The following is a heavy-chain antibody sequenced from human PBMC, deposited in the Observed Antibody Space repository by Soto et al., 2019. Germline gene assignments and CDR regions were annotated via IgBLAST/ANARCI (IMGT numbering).Heavy chain of an antibody. V-gene: IGHV4-59*01. CDR1: GGSISSYS. D-gene: IGHD3-10*01. J-gene: IGHJ4*02. Sequence: PSETLSLTCTVSGGSISSYSWSWIRQPPGKGLEWIGYIYYSGRTNYNPSLKSRVTISVDTSRDQFSLKLSSVTAADTAVYYCARLARGSGSCYTFDSWGRGTLVTV. CDR2: IYYSGRT. CDR3: ARLARGSGSCYTFDS.